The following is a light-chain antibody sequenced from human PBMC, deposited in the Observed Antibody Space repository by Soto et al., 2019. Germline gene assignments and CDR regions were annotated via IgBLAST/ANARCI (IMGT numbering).Light chain of an antibody. Sequence: DIQMTQSPSSLSASVGDRVSLTCRASQSISTYLNWYQQKPGKAPKLLIYAASSLQSGVPSRFSGSGFGTDFTLTISSLQPEDSAIYYCQPADTFPITLAQRTRLEI. V-gene: IGKV1-39*01. J-gene: IGKJ5*01. CDR3: QPADTFPIT. CDR1: QSISTY. CDR2: AAS.